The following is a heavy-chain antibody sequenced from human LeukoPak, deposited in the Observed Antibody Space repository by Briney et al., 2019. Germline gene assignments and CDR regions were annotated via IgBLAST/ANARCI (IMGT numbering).Heavy chain of an antibody. CDR2: IYYSGST. J-gene: IGHJ4*02. CDR3: ATIGTTGDTYYFDY. CDR1: GGSISSYY. D-gene: IGHD2-21*02. V-gene: IGHV4-39*01. Sequence: SETLSLTCTVSGGSISSYYWGWIRQPPGKGLEWIGSIYYSGSTYYNPSLKSRVTISVDTSKNQFSLKLSSVTAADTAVYYCATIGTTGDTYYFDYWGQGTLVTVSS.